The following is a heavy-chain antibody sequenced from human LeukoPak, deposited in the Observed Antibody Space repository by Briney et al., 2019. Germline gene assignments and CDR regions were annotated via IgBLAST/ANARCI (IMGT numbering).Heavy chain of an antibody. J-gene: IGHJ4*02. CDR2: ISNHGTT. D-gene: IGHD3-3*01. Sequence: GGSLRLSCAASGFSVSTNYMIWVRQAPGMGLECVSVISNHGTTYYADSVKGRFSISRDNSKNTVFLQMNSLRAEDTAVYYCARDNTISGHYEVGYWGQGTLVTVSS. V-gene: IGHV3-53*01. CDR1: GFSVSTNY. CDR3: ARDNTISGHYEVGY.